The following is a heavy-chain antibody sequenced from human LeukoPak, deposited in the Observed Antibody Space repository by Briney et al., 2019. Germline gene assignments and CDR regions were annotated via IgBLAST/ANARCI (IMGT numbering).Heavy chain of an antibody. J-gene: IGHJ4*02. D-gene: IGHD6-19*01. CDR3: ARAGGSSGWYYFDY. CDR2: INPNSGGT. V-gene: IGHV1-2*02. Sequence: ASVKVSCKASGYTFTGYYMHWVRQPPGQGLEWMGWINPNSGGTNYAQKFQGRVTMTRDTSISTAYMELSRLRSDDTAVYYCARAGGSSGWYYFDYWGQGTLVTVSS. CDR1: GYTFTGYY.